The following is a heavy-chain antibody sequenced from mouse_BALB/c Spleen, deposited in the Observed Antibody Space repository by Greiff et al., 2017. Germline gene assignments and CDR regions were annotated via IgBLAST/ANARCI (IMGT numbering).Heavy chain of an antibody. CDR2: ISYDGSN. V-gene: IGHV3-6*02. D-gene: IGHD2-2*01. Sequence: EVKLMESGPGLVKPSQSLSLTCSVTGYSITSGYYWNWIRQFPGNKLEWMGYISYDGSNNYNPSLKNRISITRDTSKNQFFLKLNSVTTEDTATYYCAREDYGYAHYYAMDYWGQGTSVTVSS. CDR1: GYSITSGYY. J-gene: IGHJ4*01. CDR3: AREDYGYAHYYAMDY.